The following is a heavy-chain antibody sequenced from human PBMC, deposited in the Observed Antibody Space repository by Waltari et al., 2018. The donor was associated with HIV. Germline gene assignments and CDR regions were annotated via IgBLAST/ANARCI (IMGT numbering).Heavy chain of an antibody. J-gene: IGHJ6*02. CDR2: IFTSGST. Sequence: QVQLQESGPGLVKPSETLSLTCTVSGDSISSYYWTWIRRPAGKGLEWIGRIFTSGSTSYNPSHQSRATMSLDTSKNQFSLKLTSVTAADTALYYCAREEYYDILTGPPYGLDVWGQGTTVTVSS. CDR1: GDSISSYY. D-gene: IGHD3-9*01. CDR3: AREEYYDILTGPPYGLDV. V-gene: IGHV4-4*07.